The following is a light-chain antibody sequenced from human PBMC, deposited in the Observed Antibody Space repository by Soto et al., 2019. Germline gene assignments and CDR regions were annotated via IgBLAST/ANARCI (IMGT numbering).Light chain of an antibody. CDR1: QDITNY. J-gene: IGKJ4*01. V-gene: IGKV1-33*01. Sequence: DIQMTQSPSSLSASVGDRVTITCQASQDITNYLNWYQQKPGKAPKLLIYDASNLETGVPSRFSGSGSGTDVTFTISSLQPEDIATYYCQQYDHLLTFGGGTKVELK. CDR2: DAS. CDR3: QQYDHLLT.